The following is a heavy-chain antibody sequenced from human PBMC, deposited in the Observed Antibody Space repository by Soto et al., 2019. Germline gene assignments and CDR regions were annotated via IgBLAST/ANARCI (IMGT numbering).Heavy chain of an antibody. J-gene: IGHJ4*02. Sequence: GGSLRLSCAASGFTFSSYGMHWVRQAPGKGPEWVAVISYDGSNKYYADSVKGRFTISRDNSKNTLYLQMNSLRAEDTAVYYCAKDAASGIYHFFDYWGQGTLVTVSS. CDR3: AKDAASGIYHFFDY. V-gene: IGHV3-30*18. CDR1: GFTFSSYG. CDR2: ISYDGSNK. D-gene: IGHD3-10*01.